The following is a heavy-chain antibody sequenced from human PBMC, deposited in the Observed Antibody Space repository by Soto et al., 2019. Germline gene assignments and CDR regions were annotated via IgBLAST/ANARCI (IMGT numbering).Heavy chain of an antibody. V-gene: IGHV4-31*03. CDR3: ARHSLALRKNNWFDP. Sequence: SETLSLTCTVSGGSISSGGYYWSWIRQHPGKGLEWIGYIYYSGSTYYNPSLKSRVTISVDTAKNQFSLKLSSVTAAGTALYFCARHSLALRKNNWFDPWGQGIMVTVSS. CDR1: GGSISSGGYY. D-gene: IGHD3-3*02. CDR2: IYYSGST. J-gene: IGHJ5*02.